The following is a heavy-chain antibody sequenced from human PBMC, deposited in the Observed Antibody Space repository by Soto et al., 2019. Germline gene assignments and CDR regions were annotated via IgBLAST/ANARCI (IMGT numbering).Heavy chain of an antibody. J-gene: IGHJ6*02. CDR1: GGTFSIYS. Sequence: SVKVSCKASGGTFSIYSISWVRQAPGQGLEWMGGIIPIFGTANYAQKFQGRVTITADESTSTAYMELSSLRSEDTAVYYCARDTRDSGSLATWYYYYGMDVWG. CDR2: IIPIFGTA. D-gene: IGHD5-12*01. CDR3: ARDTRDSGSLATWYYYYGMDV. V-gene: IGHV1-69*13.